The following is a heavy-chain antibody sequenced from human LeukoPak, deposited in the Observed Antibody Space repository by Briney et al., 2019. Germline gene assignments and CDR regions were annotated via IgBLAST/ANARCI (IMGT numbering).Heavy chain of an antibody. CDR3: ARLWDYYDSSGHLNYFDY. V-gene: IGHV5-51*01. D-gene: IGHD3-22*01. CDR1: GYSFTSYW. J-gene: IGHJ4*02. CDR2: IYPGDSDT. Sequence: GESLKISCKGSGYSFTSYWIGWVRQMPGKGLEWMGIIYPGDSDTRYSPSLQGQVTISADKSISTAYLQWSSLKASDTAMYYCARLWDYYDSSGHLNYFDYWGQGTLVTVSS.